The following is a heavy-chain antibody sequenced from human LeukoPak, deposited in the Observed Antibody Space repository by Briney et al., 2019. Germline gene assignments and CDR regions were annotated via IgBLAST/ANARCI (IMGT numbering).Heavy chain of an antibody. Sequence: SETLSLTCAVYGGSFSGYYWSWIRQPPGKGLEWIGEINHSGSTNYNPSLKSRVTISVDTSKNQFSLKLSSVTAADTAVYYCARHYYYDSSGYYWYFDLWGRGTLVTVSS. V-gene: IGHV4-34*01. D-gene: IGHD3-22*01. J-gene: IGHJ2*01. CDR1: GGSFSGYY. CDR3: ARHYYYDSSGYYWYFDL. CDR2: INHSGST.